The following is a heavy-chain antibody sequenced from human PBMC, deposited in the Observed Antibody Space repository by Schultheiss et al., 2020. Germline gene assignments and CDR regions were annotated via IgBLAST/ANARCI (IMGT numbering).Heavy chain of an antibody. CDR2: ISWNSGSI. CDR3: AKGTTVTNYYYYGMDV. D-gene: IGHD4-11*01. CDR1: GFTFSSFV. Sequence: GGSLRLSCAASGFTFSSFVMSWVRQAPGKGLEWVSGISWNSGSIGYADSVKGRFTISRDNAKNSLYLQMNSLRAEDTALYYCAKGTTVTNYYYYGMDVWGQGTTVTVSS. J-gene: IGHJ6*02. V-gene: IGHV3-9*01.